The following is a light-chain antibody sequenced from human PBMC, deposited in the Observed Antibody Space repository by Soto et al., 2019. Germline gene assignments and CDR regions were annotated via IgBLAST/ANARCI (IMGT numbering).Light chain of an antibody. V-gene: IGKV1-9*01. Sequence: IQLTQSPSSLSASIGDRVTITCRASQGISSHLAWYQQKPGRAPNLLIYEASTLQSGVPSRFSGSGSGTDFTLTISSLQPEDFATYHCQQLNSYPLTFGGGTKVDIK. CDR1: QGISSH. CDR2: EAS. J-gene: IGKJ4*01. CDR3: QQLNSYPLT.